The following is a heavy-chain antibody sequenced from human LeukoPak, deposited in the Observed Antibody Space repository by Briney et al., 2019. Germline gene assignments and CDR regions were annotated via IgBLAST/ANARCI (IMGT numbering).Heavy chain of an antibody. CDR1: GGSISSYY. CDR3: ARAGWYYDFWSGYYSPPPSL. V-gene: IGHV4-59*12. D-gene: IGHD3-3*01. J-gene: IGHJ4*02. Sequence: SETLSLTCTVSGGSISSYYWSWIRQSPGKGLEWIGYIYYSGSTYYNPSLKSRVTISLDTSKNQFSLKLSSVTAADTAVYYCARAGWYYDFWSGYYSPPPSLWGQGTLVTVSS. CDR2: IYYSGST.